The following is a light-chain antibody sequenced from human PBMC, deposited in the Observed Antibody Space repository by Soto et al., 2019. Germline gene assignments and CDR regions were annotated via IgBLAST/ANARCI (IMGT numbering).Light chain of an antibody. Sequence: SALTQPRSVSGSPGQSVTISCTGTSSDVGDYNFVSWYQQHPGKAPKLIIYDVSKRPSGVPDRFSGSKSGNTASLTISGLQAEDEADYYCCSYAGSYTFVVFGGGTKVTVL. CDR1: SSDVGDYNF. J-gene: IGLJ3*02. CDR3: CSYAGSYTFVV. CDR2: DVS. V-gene: IGLV2-11*01.